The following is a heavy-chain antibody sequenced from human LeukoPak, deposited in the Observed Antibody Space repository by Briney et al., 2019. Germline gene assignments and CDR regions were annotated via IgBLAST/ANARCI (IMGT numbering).Heavy chain of an antibody. D-gene: IGHD2/OR15-2a*01. J-gene: IGHJ4*02. V-gene: IGHV3-21*04. Sequence: GGSLRLSCAVSGFTFSSYNMNWVRQAPGKGLEWVSSITSSSRYIYYADSVKGRFTISRDNAKSSLYLQMNSLRAEDTAVYYCARSGLSRFGFWGQGTLVTVSS. CDR1: GFTFSSYN. CDR3: ARSGLSRFGF. CDR2: ITSSSRYI.